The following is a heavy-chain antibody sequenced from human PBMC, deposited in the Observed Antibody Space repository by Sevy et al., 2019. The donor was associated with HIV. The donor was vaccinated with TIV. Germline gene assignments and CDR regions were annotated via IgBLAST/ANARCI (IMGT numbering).Heavy chain of an antibody. V-gene: IGHV4-39*01. CDR2: IYYSGST. D-gene: IGHD6-13*01. CDR1: GGSISSSSYY. J-gene: IGHJ4*02. Sequence: SETLSLTCTVSGGSISSSSYYWGWIRQPPGKGLEWIGSIYYSGSTYYNPSPKSRVTISVDTSKNQFSLKLSSVTAADTAVYYCARPGIAAAEGSDYWGQGTLVTVSS. CDR3: ARPGIAAAEGSDY.